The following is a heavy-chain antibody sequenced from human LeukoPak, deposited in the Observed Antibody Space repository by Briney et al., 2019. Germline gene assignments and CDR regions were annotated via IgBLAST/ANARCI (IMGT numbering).Heavy chain of an antibody. Sequence: SETLSLTCTVSGGSISSSSYYWGWIRQPPGKGLEWIGSIYYSGSTYYNPSLKSRVTISVDTSKNQFSLKLSSVTAADTAVYYCARYYGSGSYPYWYFDLWGRGTLVTVSS. V-gene: IGHV4-39*07. CDR3: ARYYGSGSYPYWYFDL. D-gene: IGHD3-10*01. J-gene: IGHJ2*01. CDR2: IYYSGST. CDR1: GGSISSSSYY.